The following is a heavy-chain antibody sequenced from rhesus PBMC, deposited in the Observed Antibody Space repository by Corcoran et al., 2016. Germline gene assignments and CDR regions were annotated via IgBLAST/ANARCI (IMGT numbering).Heavy chain of an antibody. Sequence: QVQLVQSGAEGKKPGPSVKVSCKASGHTITSHYMPGVRQAPRQGLEWMGWISPYNGNTTYAQKFQGRVTMTRDTSTSTASMELSSLRSEDTAVYYCARDDYGNYLGTYYFDYWGQGVLVTVSS. J-gene: IGHJ4*01. CDR3: ARDDYGNYLGTYYFDY. CDR2: ISPYNGNT. V-gene: IGHV1S2*01. CDR1: GHTITSHY. D-gene: IGHD4-35*01.